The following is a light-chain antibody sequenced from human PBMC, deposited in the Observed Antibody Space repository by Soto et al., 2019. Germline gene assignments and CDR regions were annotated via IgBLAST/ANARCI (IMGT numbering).Light chain of an antibody. CDR2: GAS. Sequence: EIVMTQSPASLSVSPGDGATLSCRASQSVASNVAWYQQKPGQDPRLLIHGASTRTAGVPARFSGSGSGTGFTLTISSLQSEDFAVYYCQQYHNWPPQYTFGQGTKLQIK. J-gene: IGKJ2*01. CDR1: QSVASN. V-gene: IGKV3-15*01. CDR3: QQYHNWPPQYT.